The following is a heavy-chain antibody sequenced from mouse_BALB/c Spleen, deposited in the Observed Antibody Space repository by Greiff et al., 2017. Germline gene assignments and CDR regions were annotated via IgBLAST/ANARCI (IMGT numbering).Heavy chain of an antibody. D-gene: IGHD4-1*01. CDR2: INPSSGYT. J-gene: IGHJ2*01. Sequence: VKLMESGAELARPGASVKMSCKASGYTFTSYTMHWVKQRPGQGLEWIGYINPSSGYTNYNQKFKDKATLTADKSSSTAYMQLSSLTSEDSAVYYCATSNWALDYWGQGTTLTVSS. V-gene: IGHV1-4*01. CDR1: GYTFTSYT. CDR3: ATSNWALDY.